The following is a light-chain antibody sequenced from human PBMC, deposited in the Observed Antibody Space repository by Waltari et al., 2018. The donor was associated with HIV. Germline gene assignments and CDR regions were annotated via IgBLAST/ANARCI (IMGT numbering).Light chain of an antibody. V-gene: IGLV2-14*03. CDR3: ASNRLDSTLV. CDR2: DID. Sequence: QSVLTQPASVSGFPGQTINISCPGISTASRFYQPVSWYQQHPGSFPRLIIYDIDSRPSGISDHFSGSRSGDSASLTISGLQSGDEAHYFCASNRLDSTLVFGGGTKLTIL. J-gene: IGLJ2*01. CDR1: STASRFYQP.